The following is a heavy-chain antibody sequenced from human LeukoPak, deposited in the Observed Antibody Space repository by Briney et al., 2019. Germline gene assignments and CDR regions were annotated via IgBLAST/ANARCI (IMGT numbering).Heavy chain of an antibody. CDR1: GGTFSSYA. V-gene: IGHV1-69*04. CDR3: ASSGSGSYYSRFDP. CDR2: IIPILGIA. D-gene: IGHD3-10*01. Sequence: ASVKVSCKASGGTFSSYAISWVRQAPGQGLEWMGRIIPILGIANYAQKFQGRVTITADKSTSAAYMELSSLRSEDTAVYYCASSGSGSYYSRFDPWGQGTLVTVSS. J-gene: IGHJ5*02.